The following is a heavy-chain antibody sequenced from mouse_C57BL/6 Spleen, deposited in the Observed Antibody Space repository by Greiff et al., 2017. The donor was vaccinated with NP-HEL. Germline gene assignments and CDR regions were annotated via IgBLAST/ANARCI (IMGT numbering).Heavy chain of an antibody. Sequence: EVMLVESGGGLVKPGGSLKLSCAASGFTFSDYGMHWVRQAPEKGLEWVAYISSGSSTIYYADTVKGRFTISRDNAKNTLFLQMTSLRSEDTAMYYCARYENYYGSSYFDVWGTGTTVTVSS. CDR3: ARYENYYGSSYFDV. D-gene: IGHD1-1*01. V-gene: IGHV5-17*01. CDR2: ISSGSSTI. CDR1: GFTFSDYG. J-gene: IGHJ1*03.